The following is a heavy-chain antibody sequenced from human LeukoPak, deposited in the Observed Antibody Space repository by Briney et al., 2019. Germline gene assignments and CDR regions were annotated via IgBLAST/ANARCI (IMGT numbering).Heavy chain of an antibody. Sequence: GGSLRLSCAASGFTFSNYAMHWVRQAPGKGLEYVSAISSNGGSTYYANSVKGRFTISRDNSKNTLYLQMGSLRAEDMAVYYCARPIWGDSSGYYWDYWGQGTLVTVSS. V-gene: IGHV3-64*01. CDR2: ISSNGGST. CDR1: GFTFSNYA. CDR3: ARPIWGDSSGYYWDY. J-gene: IGHJ4*02. D-gene: IGHD3-22*01.